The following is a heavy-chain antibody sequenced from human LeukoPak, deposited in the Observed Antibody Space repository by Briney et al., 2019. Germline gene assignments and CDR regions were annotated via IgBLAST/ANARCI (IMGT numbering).Heavy chain of an antibody. CDR1: GFTFDDYA. D-gene: IGHD3-22*01. CDR2: ISWNSDSI. Sequence: GRSLRLSCAASGFTFDDYAMHWVRQAPGKGLEWVSGISWNSDSIGYADSVKGRFTISRDNAKNSLYLQINSLRAEDMALYYCAKATYYYDSSGIDYWGQGTLVTVSS. CDR3: AKATYYYDSSGIDY. J-gene: IGHJ4*02. V-gene: IGHV3-9*03.